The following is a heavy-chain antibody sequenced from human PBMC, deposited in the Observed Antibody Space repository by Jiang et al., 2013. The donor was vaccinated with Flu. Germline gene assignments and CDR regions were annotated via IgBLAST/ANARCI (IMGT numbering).Heavy chain of an antibody. CDR1: GYTFSSFS. D-gene: IGHD2-2*01. V-gene: IGHV7-4-1*02. Sequence: QSGSELKKPGASVKVSCKASGYTFSSFSINWVRQAPGQGLEWMGWINTNTGNPTSAQGFTGRFVFSLDTSVTTAYLQINNLKADDSAVYYCARSLVEVDAFDIWGQGTVSPSLQ. J-gene: IGHJ3*02. CDR3: ARSLVEVDAFDI. CDR2: INTNTGNP.